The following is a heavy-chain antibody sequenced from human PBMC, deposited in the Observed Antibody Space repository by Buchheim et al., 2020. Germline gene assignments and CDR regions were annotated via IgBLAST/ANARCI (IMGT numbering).Heavy chain of an antibody. D-gene: IGHD5-24*01. CDR3: ANNGDGYNYYFDY. V-gene: IGHV3-30-3*01. CDR1: GFTFSSYA. J-gene: IGHJ4*02. Sequence: QVQLVESGGGVVQPGRSLRLSCAASGFTFSSYAMHWVRQAPGKGLEWVAVISYDGSNKYYADSVKGRFTISRDNSKNTLYLQMNSLRAEDTAVYYCANNGDGYNYYFDYWGQGTL. CDR2: ISYDGSNK.